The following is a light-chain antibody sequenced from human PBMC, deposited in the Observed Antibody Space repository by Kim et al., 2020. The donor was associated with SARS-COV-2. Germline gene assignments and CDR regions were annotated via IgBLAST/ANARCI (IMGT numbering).Light chain of an antibody. Sequence: DIQMTQSPSTLSASVGDRVTITCRASQSISSWLAWYQQKPGKAPKLLIYKASSLESGVPSTFSGSGSGTEFTLTISSLQPDDFATYYCQQYGSYSYTFGQGTKLEI. V-gene: IGKV1-5*03. CDR3: QQYGSYSYT. CDR2: KAS. J-gene: IGKJ2*01. CDR1: QSISSW.